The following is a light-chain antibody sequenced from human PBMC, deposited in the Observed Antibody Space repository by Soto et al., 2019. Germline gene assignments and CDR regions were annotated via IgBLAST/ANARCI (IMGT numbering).Light chain of an antibody. CDR1: SSDVGGYNY. Sequence: LTQPPSASASPGQSVTISCTGTSSDVGGYNYVSWYQHHPGKAPKLMIFEVSRRPSGVPDRFSGSKSGNTASLTVSGLQAEDEADYFCCSYAGSNNRVFGTGTKVTVL. J-gene: IGLJ1*01. CDR3: CSYAGSNNRV. V-gene: IGLV2-8*01. CDR2: EVS.